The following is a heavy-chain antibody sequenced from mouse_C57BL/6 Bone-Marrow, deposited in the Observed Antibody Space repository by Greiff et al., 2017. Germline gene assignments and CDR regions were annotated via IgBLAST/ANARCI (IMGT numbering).Heavy chain of an antibody. CDR1: GYTFTSYG. CDR3: TRYTSNYSNPDY. D-gene: IGHD2-5*01. J-gene: IGHJ2*01. Sequence: VQLQQPGAELVQPGPSVKMSCKASGYTFTSYGMHWVKQSPGPGLEWIGMIHTNSGSANYHEKFKSKTTLTVNNSSNAAYMKISRLTYEDSAVYYGTRYTSNYSNPDYWGQGTTLTVAS. V-gene: IGHV1-64*01. CDR2: IHTNSGSA.